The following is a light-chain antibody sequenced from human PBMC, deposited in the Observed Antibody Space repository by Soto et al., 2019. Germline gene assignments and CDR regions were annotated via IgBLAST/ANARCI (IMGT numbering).Light chain of an antibody. CDR3: QAWDSSVV. Sequence: SYDLTQPPSVSVSPGQTASITCSGDKLGDKYACWYQQKPGQSPVLVIYQDSKRPSGIPERFSGSNSGNTATLTISGTQAMDEADYYCQAWDSSVVFGGGTNLTVL. CDR1: KLGDKY. CDR2: QDS. J-gene: IGLJ2*01. V-gene: IGLV3-1*01.